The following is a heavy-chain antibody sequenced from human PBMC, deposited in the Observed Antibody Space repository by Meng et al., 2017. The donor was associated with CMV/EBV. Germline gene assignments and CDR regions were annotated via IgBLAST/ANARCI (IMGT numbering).Heavy chain of an antibody. CDR1: GFTFSSYG. Sequence: GESLKISCAASGFTFSSYGMHWVRQAPGKGLEWVAVIWYDGSNKYYADSVKGRFTISRDNSKNTLYLQMNSLRAEDTAVYYCAKDFRDFVVVPAAEQNYYYYGMDVWGQGTTVTVSS. D-gene: IGHD2-2*01. J-gene: IGHJ6*02. CDR2: IWYDGSNK. CDR3: AKDFRDFVVVPAAEQNYYYYGMDV. V-gene: IGHV3-33*06.